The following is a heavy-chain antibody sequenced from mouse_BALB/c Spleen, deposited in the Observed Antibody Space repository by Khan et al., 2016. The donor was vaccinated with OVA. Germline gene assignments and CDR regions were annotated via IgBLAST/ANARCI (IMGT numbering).Heavy chain of an antibody. J-gene: IGHJ3*01. D-gene: IGHD2-14*01. Sequence: VQLKQSGPDLVKPGASVRISCKASGYSFTLYYLTWVKQSHGESLEWIGRVNPNNGDSAYNQKFKDRATLTVDKSSNTAYMDFRSLTSEDSAVYYIARGYDFFASWGQGTLVTVSA. V-gene: IGHV1-26*01. CDR2: VNPNNGDS. CDR3: ARGYDFFAS. CDR1: GYSFTLYY.